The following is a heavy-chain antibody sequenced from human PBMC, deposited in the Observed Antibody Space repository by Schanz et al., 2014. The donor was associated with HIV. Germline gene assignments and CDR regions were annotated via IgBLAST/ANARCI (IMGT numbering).Heavy chain of an antibody. Sequence: EVQLVESGGGLVKPGGSLRLSCAASGFTFSSYSMNWVRQAPGKGLKSVPSNGSSRSYIYYADSMKDRFTISRDNAKNSLYLQMKSLRAEDTALYYCAKDLRITMVRAGGNMDVWGQGPTVTVSS. CDR2: NGSSRSYI. J-gene: IGHJ6*02. CDR1: GFTFSSYS. CDR3: AKDLRITMVRAGGNMDV. D-gene: IGHD3-10*01. V-gene: IGHV3-21*04.